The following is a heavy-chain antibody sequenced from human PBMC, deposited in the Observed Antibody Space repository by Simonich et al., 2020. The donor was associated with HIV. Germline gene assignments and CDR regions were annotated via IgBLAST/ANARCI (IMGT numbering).Heavy chain of an antibody. CDR2: INHSGIT. D-gene: IGHD3-3*01. CDR3: ARRDRELILYFDY. CDR1: GVSFSVYY. J-gene: IGHJ4*02. Sequence: QVQLQQWGAGLLKPSETLSLTCAVSGVSFSVYYWSWIRQPPGKGLEWIGEINHSGITNYKSSRNSRATISVDNSKNQFSLKLSSVTAADTAIYYCARRDRELILYFDYWGQGNLVTVSS. V-gene: IGHV4-34*01.